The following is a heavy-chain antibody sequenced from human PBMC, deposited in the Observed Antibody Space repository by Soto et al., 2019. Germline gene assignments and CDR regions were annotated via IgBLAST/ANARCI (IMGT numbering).Heavy chain of an antibody. J-gene: IGHJ4*02. V-gene: IGHV1-18*01. CDR2: ISAYNGDT. Sequence: ASVKVSYKASGYTFPMQWISWVRWAPGRGLEWMGWISAYNGDTKYAQRVQDRVSMTTDTSTATAYIELRSLRFDDTAIYFCARTHWQQDYVEGFDFWWLATPVAV. CDR3: ARTHWQQDYVEGFDF. CDR1: GYTFPMQW. D-gene: IGHD3-10*02.